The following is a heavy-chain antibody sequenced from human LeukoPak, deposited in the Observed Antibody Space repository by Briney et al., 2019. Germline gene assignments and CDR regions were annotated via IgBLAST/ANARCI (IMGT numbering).Heavy chain of an antibody. CDR3: ARVIVVVPAAKIWFDP. Sequence: ASVTVSCKASGYTFTGYDINWVRQATGQGLEWMGWMNPNSGNTGYAQKFQGRVTMTRNTSISTAYMELSSLRSEDTAVYYCARVIVVVPAAKIWFDPWGQGTLVTVSS. J-gene: IGHJ5*02. CDR2: MNPNSGNT. D-gene: IGHD2-2*01. CDR1: GYTFTGYD. V-gene: IGHV1-8*01.